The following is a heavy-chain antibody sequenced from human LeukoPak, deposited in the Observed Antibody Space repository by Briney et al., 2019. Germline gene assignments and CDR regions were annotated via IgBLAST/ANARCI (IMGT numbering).Heavy chain of an antibody. CDR2: IKQDGSAK. J-gene: IGHJ6*02. CDR1: GFTFRSYW. V-gene: IGHV3-7*01. CDR3: ARWTADNTDYYYYYGMDV. D-gene: IGHD2-2*01. Sequence: PGGSLRLSCAASGFTFRSYWMTWVRQAPGKGLEWLANIKQDGSAKYYVDSVRGRFTISRDNAKNSLFLQMNSLRVEDTAVYYCARWTADNTDYYYYYGMDVWGQGTTVTVSS.